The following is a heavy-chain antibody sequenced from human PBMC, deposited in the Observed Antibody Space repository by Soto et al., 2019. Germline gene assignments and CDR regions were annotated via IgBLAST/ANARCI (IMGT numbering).Heavy chain of an antibody. Sequence: EVQLVESGGGLVQPGGSLRLSCAASGFTFSSYWMSWVRQAPGKGLEWVANIKQDGSEKYYVDSVKGRFTISRDNAKKSLYLQMNSLRAEDTAVYYCASRGSYKQLYFDYWGQGTLVTVSS. J-gene: IGHJ4*02. D-gene: IGHD1-26*01. CDR2: IKQDGSEK. V-gene: IGHV3-7*05. CDR3: ASRGSYKQLYFDY. CDR1: GFTFSSYW.